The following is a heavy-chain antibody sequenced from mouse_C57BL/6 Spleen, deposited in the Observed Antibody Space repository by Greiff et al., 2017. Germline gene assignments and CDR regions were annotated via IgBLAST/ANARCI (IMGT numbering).Heavy chain of an antibody. D-gene: IGHD1-1*01. CDR1: GYTFTDYY. Sequence: VQLQQSGPELVKPGASVKISCKASGYTFTDYYMNWVKQSPGKSLEWIGDINPNNGGTSYNQKFKGKATLTVDKSSSTAYMELRSLTSEDSAVYYCVPYGSSFAYWGQGTLVTVSA. V-gene: IGHV1-26*01. CDR3: VPYGSSFAY. J-gene: IGHJ3*01. CDR2: INPNNGGT.